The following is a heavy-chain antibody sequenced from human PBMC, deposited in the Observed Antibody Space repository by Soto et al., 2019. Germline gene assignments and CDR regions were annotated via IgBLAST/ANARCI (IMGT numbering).Heavy chain of an antibody. CDR2: TYYRSKWYS. V-gene: IGHV6-1*01. Sequence: PSRGLEWLGRTYYRSKWYSDYAVSVRSRITIIPDTSKNQFSLQLNSVTPEDTAVYYCARYTNAWYLDYWGQGTQVTVIS. CDR3: ARYTNAWYLDY. D-gene: IGHD2-2*02. J-gene: IGHJ4*02.